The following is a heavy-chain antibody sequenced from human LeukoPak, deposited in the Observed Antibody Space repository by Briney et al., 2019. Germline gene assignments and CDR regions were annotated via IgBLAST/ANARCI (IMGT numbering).Heavy chain of an antibody. CDR1: GLTVSSNY. Sequence: GGSLRLSCAASGLTVSSNYMSWVRQAPGKGLEWVSVIYSGGSTYYADSVKGRFTISRDNSKNTLYLQMNSLRAEDTAVYYCARAKVDLWLDYWGQGTLVTVSS. CDR2: IYSGGST. J-gene: IGHJ4*02. CDR3: ARAKVDLWLDY. D-gene: IGHD2-21*01. V-gene: IGHV3-66*01.